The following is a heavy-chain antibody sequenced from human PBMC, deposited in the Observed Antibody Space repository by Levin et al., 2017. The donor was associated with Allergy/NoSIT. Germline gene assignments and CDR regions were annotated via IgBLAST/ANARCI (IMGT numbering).Heavy chain of an antibody. D-gene: IGHD6-19*01. V-gene: IGHV6-1*01. CDR2: TYYRSKWYN. Sequence: SETLSLTCAISGDSVSSHSAAWNWIRQSPSRGLEWLGRTYYRSKWYNDYAVSVKSRITINPDTSKNQFSLQLNSVTPEDTAVYYCARAYSSGWYSYYYYYMDVWGKGTTVTVSS. CDR3: ARAYSSGWYSYYYYYMDV. J-gene: IGHJ6*03. CDR1: GDSVSSHSAA.